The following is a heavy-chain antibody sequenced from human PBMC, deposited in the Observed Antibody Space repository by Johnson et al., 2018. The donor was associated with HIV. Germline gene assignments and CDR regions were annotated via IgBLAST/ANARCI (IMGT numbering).Heavy chain of an antibody. J-gene: IGHJ3*02. V-gene: IGHV3-33*08. CDR1: GFTFSDYY. Sequence: QMQLVESGGGLVKPGGSLRLSCAASGFTFSDYYMSWIRQAPGKGLEWVAVIWYDGSNKYYGDSVKGRFTISRDNFKNTLYLQMNSLRAEDTAVYYCATLGYSSGWYANAFDIWGQGTMVTVSS. CDR2: IWYDGSNK. CDR3: ATLGYSSGWYANAFDI. D-gene: IGHD6-19*01.